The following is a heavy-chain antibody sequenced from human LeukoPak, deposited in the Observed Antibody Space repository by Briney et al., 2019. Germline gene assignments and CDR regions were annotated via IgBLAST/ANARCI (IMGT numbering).Heavy chain of an antibody. Sequence: SETLSLTCTVSGGSISTYYWSWIRQPPGKGLEWIGYIYYSGSTNYNPSLKSRVTISVDTSKNQFSLKLSSVTAADTAVYYCARDTVVGDYTRAFDIWGQGTMVTVSS. CDR3: ARDTVVGDYTRAFDI. CDR1: GGSISTYY. J-gene: IGHJ3*02. CDR2: IYYSGST. D-gene: IGHD1-26*01. V-gene: IGHV4-59*01.